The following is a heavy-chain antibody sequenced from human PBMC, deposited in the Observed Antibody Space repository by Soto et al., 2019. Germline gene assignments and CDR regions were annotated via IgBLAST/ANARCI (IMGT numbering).Heavy chain of an antibody. V-gene: IGHV3-7*05. Sequence: EVQLVASGGGLVQPGGSLRLSCAASGFSFSTYWMSWVRQAPGKGLEWVANIKEDGSEKYYVDSVKGRFIISRDNTENSLYLQMNSLRGDDTAVYYCAREDVLEPTGVIYYYGMDVWGQGTTVTVSS. D-gene: IGHD1-1*01. CDR3: AREDVLEPTGVIYYYGMDV. CDR2: IKEDGSEK. CDR1: GFSFSTYW. J-gene: IGHJ6*02.